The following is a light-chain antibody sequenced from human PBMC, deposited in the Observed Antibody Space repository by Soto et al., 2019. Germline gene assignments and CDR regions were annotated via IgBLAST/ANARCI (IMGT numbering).Light chain of an antibody. CDR2: YDS. Sequence: SYELTQPPSVSVAPGKTARITCGGNNIGSKSLHWYQQKQGQAPVLVIYYDSDRPSGIPERFSGSNSGNTATLTISRVDAGDEAAYYCQVWDSSSDAVVFGGGTKLTVL. J-gene: IGLJ2*01. CDR1: NIGSKS. V-gene: IGLV3-21*04. CDR3: QVWDSSSDAVV.